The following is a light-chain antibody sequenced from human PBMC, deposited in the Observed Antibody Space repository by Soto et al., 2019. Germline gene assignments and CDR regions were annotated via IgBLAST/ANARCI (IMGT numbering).Light chain of an antibody. Sequence: EVVVTQSPATLSVSPGERATLSCRASPSVSNRIAWYQQRPGQAPSLVVYGVSTRATDIPDRFSGSGSGTDVTLNISSRQSEDFAVYYCQHYDVWPTVTFGQGTKVEIK. CDR3: QHYDVWPTVT. V-gene: IGKV3-15*01. J-gene: IGKJ1*01. CDR1: PSVSNR. CDR2: GVS.